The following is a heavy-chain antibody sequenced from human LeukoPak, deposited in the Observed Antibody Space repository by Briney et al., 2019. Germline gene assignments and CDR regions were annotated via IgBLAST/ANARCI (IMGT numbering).Heavy chain of an antibody. CDR2: IYHSGTT. CDR3: ASQGVDSSGWYPINY. J-gene: IGHJ4*02. V-gene: IGHV4-4*02. Sequence: PSETLSLTCAVSGGSISSSNWWSWVRQPPGKGLEWIGEIYHSGTTNYNPSLKSRVTISVDTSNNQFSLKLSSVTAADTAVYYCASQGVDSSGWYPINYWGQGTLVTVSS. CDR1: GGSISSSNW. D-gene: IGHD6-19*01.